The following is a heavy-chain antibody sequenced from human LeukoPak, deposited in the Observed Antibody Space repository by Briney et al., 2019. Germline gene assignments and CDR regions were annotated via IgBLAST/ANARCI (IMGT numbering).Heavy chain of an antibody. CDR3: TKEYDKTNRSPQWGFDS. CDR2: ISGSSSHT. V-gene: IGHV3-23*01. J-gene: IGHJ4*02. CDR1: RFTFSTYA. D-gene: IGHD6-19*01. Sequence: GGSLRLSCAASRFTFSTYAMSWVRQAPGKGLEGVSGISGSSSHTEDADSVKGRFTLSRDNSKNTLFLQMNNLRVEDTALYYCTKEYDKTNRSPQWGFDSWGQGTLVTVSS.